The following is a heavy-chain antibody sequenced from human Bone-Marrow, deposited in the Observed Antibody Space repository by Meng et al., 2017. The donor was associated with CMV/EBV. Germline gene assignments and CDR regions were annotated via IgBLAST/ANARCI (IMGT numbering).Heavy chain of an antibody. J-gene: IGHJ4*02. V-gene: IGHV3-30*02. CDR3: AKDRWPIRH. CDR2: ILYDESNK. D-gene: IGHD3-3*02. CDR1: GFTFSSYG. Sequence: GGSLRLSCAASGFTFSSYGMHWVRQAPGKGLEWVAFILYDESNKYYGDSVKGRFTIFRDNAYNTLFLQMDSLRAEDTAVYYCAKDRWPIRHWGQGTLVPVSS.